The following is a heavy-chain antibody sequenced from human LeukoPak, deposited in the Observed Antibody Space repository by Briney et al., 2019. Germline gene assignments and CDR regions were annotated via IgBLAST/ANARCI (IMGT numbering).Heavy chain of an antibody. CDR2: IYYSGST. D-gene: IGHD6-19*01. CDR3: ARDPYSSGWYRGNWFDP. CDR1: GGSISSSSYY. V-gene: IGHV4-39*07. Sequence: KPSETLSLTCTVSGGSISSSSYYWGWIRQPPGKGLEWIGSIYYSGSTYYNPSLKSRVTISVDTSKNQFSLKLSSVTAADTAVYYCARDPYSSGWYRGNWFDPWGQGTLVTVSS. J-gene: IGHJ5*02.